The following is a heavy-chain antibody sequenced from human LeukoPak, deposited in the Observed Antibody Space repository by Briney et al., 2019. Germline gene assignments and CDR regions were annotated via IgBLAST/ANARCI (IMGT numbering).Heavy chain of an antibody. CDR3: AREYYGDERGAFDI. CDR1: GFTFSSYG. V-gene: IGHV3-33*01. D-gene: IGHD4-17*01. J-gene: IGHJ3*02. Sequence: GGSLRLSCAASGFTFSSYGMHWVRRAPGKGLEWVAVIWYDGSNKYYADSVKGRFTISRDNSKNTLYLQMNSLRAEDTAVYYCAREYYGDERGAFDIWGQGTMVTVSS. CDR2: IWYDGSNK.